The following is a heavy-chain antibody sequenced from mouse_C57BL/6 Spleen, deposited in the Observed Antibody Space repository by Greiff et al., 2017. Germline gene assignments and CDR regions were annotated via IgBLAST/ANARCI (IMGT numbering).Heavy chain of an antibody. J-gene: IGHJ3*01. Sequence: EVKLQESGPELVKPGASVKISCKASGYSFTDYNMNWVKQSNGKSLEWIGVINPNYGTTSYNQKFKGKATLTVDQSSSTAYMQRNSLTSEDSAVYYCARFYDYDVWFAYWGQGTLVTVSA. CDR3: ARFYDYDVWFAY. V-gene: IGHV1-39*01. CDR2: INPNYGTT. D-gene: IGHD2-4*01. CDR1: GYSFTDYN.